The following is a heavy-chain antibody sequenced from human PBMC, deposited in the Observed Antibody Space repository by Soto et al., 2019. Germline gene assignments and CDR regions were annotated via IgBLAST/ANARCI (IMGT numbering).Heavy chain of an antibody. J-gene: IGHJ6*02. D-gene: IGHD2-2*01. CDR3: ARDGDIVVVPAAMRPTSYVHYGMDV. CDR1: GYTFTSYG. V-gene: IGHV1-18*01. Sequence: ASVKVSCKASGYTFTSYGISWVRQAPGQGLERMGWISAYNGNTNYAQKLQGRVTMTTDTSTSTAYMELRSLRSDDTAVYYCARDGDIVVVPAAMRPTSYVHYGMDVWGQGTTVTVSS. CDR2: ISAYNGNT.